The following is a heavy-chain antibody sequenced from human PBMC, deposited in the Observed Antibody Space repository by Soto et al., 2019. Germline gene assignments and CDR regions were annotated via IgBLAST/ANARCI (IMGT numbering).Heavy chain of an antibody. J-gene: IGHJ5*02. V-gene: IGHV4-4*07. CDR1: DGSISSYY. Sequence: WETLSLTCTVSDGSISSYYWSWIRQPAGKGLEWIGRIYTSGSTNYNPSLKSRVTMSVDTSKNQFSLKLSSVTAADTAVYYCARGRRDQLLRSRGHWFDPWGQGTLVTVSS. CDR3: ARGRRDQLLRSRGHWFDP. CDR2: IYTSGST. D-gene: IGHD2-2*01.